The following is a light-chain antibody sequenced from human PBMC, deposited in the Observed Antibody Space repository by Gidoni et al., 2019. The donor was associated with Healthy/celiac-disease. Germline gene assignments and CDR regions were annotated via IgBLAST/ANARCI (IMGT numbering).Light chain of an antibody. J-gene: IGLJ2*01. CDR2: DVR. V-gene: IGLV2-11*01. CDR3: CSYAGSYIHVV. Sequence: QSALTQPRSVSGSPGQSATISCTGTSSDVGGYNYVPWYQQHPGKAPKLMIYDVRKRPSGVPDRFSGSKSGNTASLTISGLQAEDEADYYCCSYAGSYIHVVFGGGTKLTVL. CDR1: SSDVGGYNY.